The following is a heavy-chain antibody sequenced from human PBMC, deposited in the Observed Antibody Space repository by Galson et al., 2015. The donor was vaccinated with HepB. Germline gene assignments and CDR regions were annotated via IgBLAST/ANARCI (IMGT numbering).Heavy chain of an antibody. J-gene: IGHJ6*02. CDR3: ARDRGSGRRTLGDYYYGMDV. V-gene: IGHV3-30*04. CDR1: GFSFSTYA. CDR2: ISYDGRNK. Sequence: SLRLSCAAPGFSFSTYAMHWVRQAPGKGLEWVTVISYDGRNKHYADPVKGRFIISRDNSKNTLYLQMDSLRAEDTAVYYCARDRGSGRRTLGDYYYGMDVWGQGTTVTVSS. D-gene: IGHD3-10*01.